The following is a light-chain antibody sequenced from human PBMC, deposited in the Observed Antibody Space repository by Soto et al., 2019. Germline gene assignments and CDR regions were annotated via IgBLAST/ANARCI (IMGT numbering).Light chain of an antibody. J-gene: IGLJ2*01. CDR2: VNNDGSH. CDR3: QTWGTGIVV. V-gene: IGLV4-69*01. Sequence: QLVLTQSPSASASLGASVKLTCTLSSGHSSYTIAWHQQQPEKGPRYLMKVNNDGSHNKGDGIPDRFSGSSSGAERYLTISSLQSEDEADYYCQTWGTGIVVFGGGTKVTVL. CDR1: SGHSSYT.